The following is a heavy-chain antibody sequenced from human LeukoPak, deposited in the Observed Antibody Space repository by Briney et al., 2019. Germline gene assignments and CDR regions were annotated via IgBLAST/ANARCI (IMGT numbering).Heavy chain of an antibody. CDR3: VRGTHSWYYFDY. V-gene: IGHV1-2*02. CDR2: INPNSGGT. D-gene: IGHD6-13*01. Sequence: GASVKVSCKASGFTFTSSAMQWVRQAPGQGLEWMGWINPNSGGTNYAQKFQGRVTMTRDTSISTAYMELSRLRPDDTAVYYCVRGTHSWYYFDYWGQGTLVTVSS. J-gene: IGHJ4*02. CDR1: GFTFTSSA.